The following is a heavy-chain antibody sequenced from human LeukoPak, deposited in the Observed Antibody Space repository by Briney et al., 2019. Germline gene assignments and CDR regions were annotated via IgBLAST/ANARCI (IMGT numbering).Heavy chain of an antibody. Sequence: GGSLRLSCAASGFTFSHYSMHWVRQAPGKGLEYVSAINSNGDDTYYVNSVKGRFTISRDNSKNTLYLQMNSLRAEDTAVYYCASEAFSGSPSYYFDYWGQGTLVTVSS. V-gene: IGHV3-64*01. D-gene: IGHD1-26*01. CDR1: GFTFSHYS. CDR3: ASEAFSGSPSYYFDY. CDR2: INSNGDDT. J-gene: IGHJ4*02.